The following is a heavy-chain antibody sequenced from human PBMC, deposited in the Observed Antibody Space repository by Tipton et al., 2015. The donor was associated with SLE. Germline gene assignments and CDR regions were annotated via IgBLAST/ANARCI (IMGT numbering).Heavy chain of an antibody. CDR1: GFTFSTYW. CDR3: ARDWSWGGVDY. Sequence: SLRLSYAASGFTFSTYWMHWVRQGPGKGLVWVSRINNDGSSTSYADSVKGRFTTSRENAKNKVYLQMKSLRADDTAVYYCARDWSWGGVDYWGQGTLVTVSS. J-gene: IGHJ4*02. D-gene: IGHD7-27*01. V-gene: IGHV3-74*01. CDR2: INNDGSST.